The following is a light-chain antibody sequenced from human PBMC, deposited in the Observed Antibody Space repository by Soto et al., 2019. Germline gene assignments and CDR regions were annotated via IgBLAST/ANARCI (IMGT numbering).Light chain of an antibody. CDR3: QQYGSSPSWT. J-gene: IGKJ1*01. Sequence: IVLTHSPDTLSLSPGERATLSFSASQSVSSSYLAWYQQKPGQAPRLLIYGASSRATGIPDRFSGSGSGTDFTLTISRLEPEDFAVYYCQQYGSSPSWTCGQGTKVDIK. V-gene: IGKV3-20*01. CDR2: GAS. CDR1: QSVSSSY.